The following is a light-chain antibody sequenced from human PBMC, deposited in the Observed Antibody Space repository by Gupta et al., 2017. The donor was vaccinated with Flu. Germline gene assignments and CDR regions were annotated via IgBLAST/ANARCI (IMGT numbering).Light chain of an antibody. CDR1: SSDVGNYNY. V-gene: IGLV2-14*01. J-gene: IGLJ1*01. CDR3: YSYTNSRTSV. Sequence: QSALTQPASLSGSPGQSLTISCTGTSSDVGNYNYVSWYQQHPGKAPKLMIYDVSNRPSGVSNRFSGSKSGNTASLTISGLQAEDEADYYCYSYTNSRTSVFGTGTRVTVL. CDR2: DVS.